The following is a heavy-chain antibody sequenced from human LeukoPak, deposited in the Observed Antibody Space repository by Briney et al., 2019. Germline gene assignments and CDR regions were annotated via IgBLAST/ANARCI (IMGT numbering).Heavy chain of an antibody. CDR3: ARDRYCSGGSCYGGDYYFDY. CDR1: GDSISSSSHY. Sequence: SETLSLTCTVSGDSISSSSHYWGWIRQPPGKGLEWIGSIYYSGSSYYNPSLKSRITISVDTSKNQFSLKLSSVTAADTAVYYCARDRYCSGGSCYGGDYYFDYWGQGTLVTVSS. V-gene: IGHV4-39*07. J-gene: IGHJ4*02. CDR2: IYYSGSS. D-gene: IGHD2-15*01.